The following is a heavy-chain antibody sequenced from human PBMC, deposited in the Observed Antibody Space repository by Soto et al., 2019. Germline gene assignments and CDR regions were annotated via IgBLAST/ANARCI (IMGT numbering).Heavy chain of an antibody. Sequence: GQLVQSGAKVKKPGASVKVSCRASGYNFTSYGSSWVRPAPAQGLAWMGWISAYNGNTNYAQKLQGRVTMTTDTSTSTAYMELRSLRSDDTAVYYWARYAAVGLFDYWGQGTLVTVSS. J-gene: IGHJ4*02. V-gene: IGHV1-18*01. D-gene: IGHD1-26*01. CDR1: GYNFTSYG. CDR3: ARYAAVGLFDY. CDR2: ISAYNGNT.